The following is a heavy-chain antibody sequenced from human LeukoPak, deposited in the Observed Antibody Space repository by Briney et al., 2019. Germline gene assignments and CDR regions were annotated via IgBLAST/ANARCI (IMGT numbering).Heavy chain of an antibody. CDR1: GFVFDTYG. Sequence: GGSLRLSCAASGFVFDTYGMHWVRQAPGKGLEWVAVISYDGSNKYYADSVKGRFTISRDNSKNTLYLQMSSLRPEDTAVYYCASGGYTSSWYVVDYWGQGTLVTVSS. V-gene: IGHV3-30*03. D-gene: IGHD6-13*01. CDR3: ASGGYTSSWYVVDY. J-gene: IGHJ4*02. CDR2: ISYDGSNK.